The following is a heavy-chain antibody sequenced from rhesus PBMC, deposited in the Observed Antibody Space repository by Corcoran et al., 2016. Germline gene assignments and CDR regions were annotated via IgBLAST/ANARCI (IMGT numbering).Heavy chain of an antibody. J-gene: IGHJ4*01. Sequence: QVQLQESGPGLVKPSETLSLTCAVSGYSISSGYYWGWIRQPPGKGLEYFGYISGSSGSTYNNPSLKSRVTISKDTSKNQFSLKLSSVTAADTAGYYCARHVPAAGIFDYWGQGVLVTVSS. CDR3: ARHVPAAGIFDY. CDR2: ISGSSGST. D-gene: IGHD6-25*01. CDR1: GYSISSGYY. V-gene: IGHV4-99*01.